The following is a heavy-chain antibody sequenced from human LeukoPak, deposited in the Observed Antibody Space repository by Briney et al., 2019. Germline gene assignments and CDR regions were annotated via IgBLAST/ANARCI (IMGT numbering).Heavy chain of an antibody. J-gene: IGHJ4*02. CDR2: IWYDGSNK. Sequence: GGSLRLSCAASGFTFSTYGMHWVRQAPGRGLEWVAVIWYDGSNKYYADSVKGRFTISRDNSKNTLYLQMNSLRAEDTAVYYCARSSGYSYGEFPIYWGQGTLVTVSS. CDR3: ARSSGYSYGEFPIY. V-gene: IGHV3-33*01. CDR1: GFTFSTYG. D-gene: IGHD5-18*01.